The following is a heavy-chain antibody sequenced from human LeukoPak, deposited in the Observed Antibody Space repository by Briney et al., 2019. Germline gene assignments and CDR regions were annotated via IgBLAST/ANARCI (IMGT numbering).Heavy chain of an antibody. Sequence: SETLSLTCTVSGDSINTKYWTWIRQPAGKRLEWIGRIYTSGSTNYNPSLKSRVTMSVDTSKNQFSLKLRSVTAADTAVYYCAKVAEGSGRYFPDSWGQGTLVTVSS. J-gene: IGHJ4*02. D-gene: IGHD3-10*01. CDR3: AKVAEGSGRYFPDS. V-gene: IGHV4-4*07. CDR2: IYTSGST. CDR1: GDSINTKY.